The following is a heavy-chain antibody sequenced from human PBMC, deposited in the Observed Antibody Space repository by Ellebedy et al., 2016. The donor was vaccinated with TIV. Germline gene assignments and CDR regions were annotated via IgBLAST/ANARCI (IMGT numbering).Heavy chain of an antibody. Sequence: PGGSLRLSCAASGFTFSSYSMNWVRQAPGKGLEWVANIKTDGSETYYVDSVKGRFTISRENAKNALFLQMDGLRVDDSAVYDCVGFGVFNLWGQGAPVTVSS. J-gene: IGHJ5*02. D-gene: IGHD3-3*01. CDR3: VGFGVFNL. V-gene: IGHV3-7*01. CDR1: GFTFSSYS. CDR2: IKTDGSET.